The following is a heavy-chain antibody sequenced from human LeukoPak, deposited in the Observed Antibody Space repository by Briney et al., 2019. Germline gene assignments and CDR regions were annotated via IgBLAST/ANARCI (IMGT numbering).Heavy chain of an antibody. CDR2: INTNTGNP. CDR3: AGSTTNYYYDSFNDY. CDR1: GYTFTSYA. J-gene: IGHJ4*02. D-gene: IGHD3-22*01. Sequence: VASVTVSCTASGYTFTSYAMNWVRQAPGQGLEWMGWINTNTGNPTYAQGFTGRFVFSLDTSVSTAYLQISSLKAEDTAVYYCAGSTTNYYYDSFNDYWGQGTLVTVSS. V-gene: IGHV7-4-1*02.